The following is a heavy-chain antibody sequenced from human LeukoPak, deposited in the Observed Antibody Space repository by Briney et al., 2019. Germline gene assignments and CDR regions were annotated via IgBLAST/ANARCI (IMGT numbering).Heavy chain of an antibody. V-gene: IGHV3-30*04. Sequence: PGRSLRLSCAASGFTFTNYVMHWVRQAPGKGLEWVAVISYDGSNKYYADSVKGRFTISRDNSKNTVYLQMNILRPEDTAVYYCARELTSTYYFDYWGQGTLVTVSS. CDR1: GFTFTNYV. CDR3: ARELTSTYYFDY. CDR2: ISYDGSNK. J-gene: IGHJ4*02.